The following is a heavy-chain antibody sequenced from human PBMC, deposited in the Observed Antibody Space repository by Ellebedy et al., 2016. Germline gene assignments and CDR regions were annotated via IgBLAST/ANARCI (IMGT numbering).Heavy chain of an antibody. D-gene: IGHD5-18*01. J-gene: IGHJ4*02. Sequence: GGSLRLSCAASGFTFSNAWMNWVRQAPGKGLEWVGRIKSKTEGGAADYAAPVKGRFTISRDDSKNTLYLQMNSLKTEDTAVYFCTTVYRYNYDSVWGQGTLVTVSP. CDR2: IKSKTEGGAA. CDR3: TTVYRYNYDSV. V-gene: IGHV3-15*01. CDR1: GFTFSNAW.